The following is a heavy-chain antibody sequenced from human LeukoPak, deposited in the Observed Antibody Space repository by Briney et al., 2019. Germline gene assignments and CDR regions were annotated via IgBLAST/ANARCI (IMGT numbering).Heavy chain of an antibody. CDR3: ATQSPTTGTPPHAFDI. Sequence: ASVKVSCKASGGTFSSYAISWVRQAPGQGLEWMGRIIPILGIANYAQKFQGRVTITADKSTSTAYMELSSLRSEDTAVYYCATQSPTTGTPPHAFDIWGQGTMVTVSS. CDR1: GGTFSSYA. V-gene: IGHV1-69*04. D-gene: IGHD4-17*01. CDR2: IIPILGIA. J-gene: IGHJ3*02.